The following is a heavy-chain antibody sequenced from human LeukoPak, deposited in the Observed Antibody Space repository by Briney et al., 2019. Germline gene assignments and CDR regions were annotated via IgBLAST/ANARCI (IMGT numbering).Heavy chain of an antibody. Sequence: GGTLRLSCAASGFTFSSHVMTWVRQAPGKGLEWVSAISGSGGSTYYADSVKGRFTISRDNSKNTLYLQMNSLRAEDTAVYYCAKVAGYSYVGVYYFDYWGQGTLVTVSS. V-gene: IGHV3-23*01. CDR2: ISGSGGST. CDR3: AKVAGYSYVGVYYFDY. D-gene: IGHD5-18*01. CDR1: GFTFSSHV. J-gene: IGHJ4*02.